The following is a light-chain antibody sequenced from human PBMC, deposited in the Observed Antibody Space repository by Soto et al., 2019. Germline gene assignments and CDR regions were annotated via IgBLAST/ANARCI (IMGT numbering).Light chain of an antibody. CDR3: QQYGSIPPWT. CDR1: QFVSSTY. CDR2: ATV. Sequence: EVVLTQSPGTLSLSPGERATLSCRASQFVSSTYFAWYQQKAGQAPRLLIYATVTRATGIPDRFSGSVSGTDITLTISRLEPEDSAVYYCQQYGSIPPWTFGQGTRVEVK. V-gene: IGKV3-20*01. J-gene: IGKJ1*01.